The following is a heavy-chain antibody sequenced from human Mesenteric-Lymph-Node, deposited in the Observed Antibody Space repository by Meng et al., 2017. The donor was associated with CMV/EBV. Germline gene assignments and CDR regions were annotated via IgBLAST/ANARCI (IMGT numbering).Heavy chain of an antibody. D-gene: IGHD6-13*01. V-gene: IGHV1-46*01. CDR3: ARSPATGYYLDY. CDR2: VNPSGGGA. CDR1: GYSFTRYY. J-gene: IGHJ4*02. Sequence: ASVKVSCKASGYSFTRYYMPWVRQAPGQGLEWMGIVNPSGGGASYAQKFQARVTMTRDTSTTTVYMELSSLKSEDTAVYFCARSPATGYYLDYWGQGTLVTVSS.